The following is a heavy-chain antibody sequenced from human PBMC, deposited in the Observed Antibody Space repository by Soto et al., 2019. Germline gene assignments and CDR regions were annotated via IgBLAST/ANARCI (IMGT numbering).Heavy chain of an antibody. J-gene: IGHJ3*02. CDR2: ISWNSGSI. CDR1: GFTFDDYA. V-gene: IGHV3-9*01. Sequence: GGSLRLSCAASGFTFDDYAMHWVRQAPGKGLEWVSGISWNSGSIGYADSVKGRFTISRDNAKNSLYLQMNSLRAEDTAVYYCAKDLGGGYSGYDYAFDIWGQGTMVTVSS. D-gene: IGHD5-12*01. CDR3: AKDLGGGYSGYDYAFDI.